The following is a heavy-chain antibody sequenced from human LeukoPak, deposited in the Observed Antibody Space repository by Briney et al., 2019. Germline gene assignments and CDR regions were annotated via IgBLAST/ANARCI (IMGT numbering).Heavy chain of an antibody. CDR2: INKDGSVL. J-gene: IGHJ4*02. V-gene: IGHV3-74*01. CDR3: VRSMSIAVSRNSNFAY. Sequence: GGSLRFSCAASGFTFTNYWMHWVRQAPGKGLGWVSLINKDGSVLTYADSVKGRVTISRDNVRNTLYLQMNSQRAEDTAVYYCVRSMSIAVSRNSNFAYWGQRTLVTASS. D-gene: IGHD6-19*01. CDR1: GFTFTNYW.